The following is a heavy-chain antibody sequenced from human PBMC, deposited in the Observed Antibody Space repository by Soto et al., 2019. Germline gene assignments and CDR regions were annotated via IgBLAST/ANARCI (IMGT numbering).Heavy chain of an antibody. CDR1: GFTFSSYA. D-gene: IGHD2-2*01. Sequence: GGSLRLSCAASGFTFSSYAMSWVRQAPGKGLEWVSSISGSGGDTYYADSVKGRFTISRDNSKNTLFLQMNSLRAEDSAVYYCAKDYGGYCRSASCSYGMDVWGQGTTVTV. V-gene: IGHV3-23*01. CDR3: AKDYGGYCRSASCSYGMDV. CDR2: ISGSGGDT. J-gene: IGHJ6*02.